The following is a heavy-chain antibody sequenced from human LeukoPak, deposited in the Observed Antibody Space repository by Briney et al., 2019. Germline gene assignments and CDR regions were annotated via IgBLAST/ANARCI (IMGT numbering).Heavy chain of an antibody. V-gene: IGHV3-48*01. CDR2: ISNSGTNI. D-gene: IGHD3-9*01. CDR3: ARDDEPRYYDILTGFYYYYGMDV. J-gene: IGHJ6*02. CDR1: GFTFSSYS. Sequence: PGGSLRLSCVASGFTFSSYSMNWVRQAPGKGLEWVSYISNSGTNIYYADSVKGRFTISRDNAKSSLYLQMNSLRAEDTAVYYCARDDEPRYYDILTGFYYYYGMDVWGQGTTVTVSS.